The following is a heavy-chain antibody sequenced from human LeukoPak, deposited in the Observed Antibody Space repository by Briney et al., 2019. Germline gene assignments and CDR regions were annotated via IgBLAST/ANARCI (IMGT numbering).Heavy chain of an antibody. CDR2: IYYSGST. D-gene: IGHD3-10*01. CDR3: ACIPRGVIDY. J-gene: IGHJ4*02. V-gene: IGHV4-39*01. Sequence: SETLSLTCTVSGGSISSSSYYWGWIRQPPGKGLEWIGSIYYSGSTYYNPSLKSRVTISVDTSKNQFSLKLSSVTAADTAVYHCACIPRGVIDYWGQGTLVTVSS. CDR1: GGSISSSSYY.